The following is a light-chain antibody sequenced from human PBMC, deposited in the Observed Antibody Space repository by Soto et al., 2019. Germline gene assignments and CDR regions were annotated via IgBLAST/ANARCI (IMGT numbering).Light chain of an antibody. V-gene: IGKV3-15*01. J-gene: IGKJ1*01. CDR2: GAS. CDR3: QHYNHWLWT. Sequence: EIMTTQSPATLSVSPGERATLSCRASQSVKSSLAWYQQKPGQAPRLLIYGASTRATGIPARFSGSGSGTEFTLTISSLQSEDSAVYYCQHYNHWLWTFGQGTKVDIK. CDR1: QSVKSS.